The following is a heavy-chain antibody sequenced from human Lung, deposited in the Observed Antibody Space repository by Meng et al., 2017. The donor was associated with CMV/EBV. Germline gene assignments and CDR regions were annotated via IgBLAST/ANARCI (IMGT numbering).Heavy chain of an antibody. V-gene: IGHV3-48*03. CDR3: ARGMRGGAITYCKYGRDA. Sequence: GXXRFSCAASGFTFSSYEMNWVRQAPGKGLEWVSYISSSGSIIYSEDSVKGRFTVSRDNAENSLYLQMNSLRAEDTAVYYCARGMRGGAITYCKYGRDAXGQGXTVTVSS. CDR2: ISSSGSII. CDR1: GFTFSSYE. D-gene: IGHD1-26*01. J-gene: IGHJ6*02.